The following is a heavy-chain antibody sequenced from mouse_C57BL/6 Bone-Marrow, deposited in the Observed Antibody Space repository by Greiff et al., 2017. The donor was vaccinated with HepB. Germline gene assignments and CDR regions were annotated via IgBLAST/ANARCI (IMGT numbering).Heavy chain of an antibody. V-gene: IGHV5-17*01. CDR2: ISSGSSTI. Sequence: DVHLVESGGGLVKPGGSLKLSCAASGFTFSDYGMHWVRQAPEKGLEWVAYISSGSSTIYYADTVKGRFTISRDNAKNTLFLQMTSLRSEDTAMYYCARDRDYDAMDYWGQGTSVTVSS. CDR3: ARDRDYDAMDY. CDR1: GFTFSDYG. J-gene: IGHJ4*01.